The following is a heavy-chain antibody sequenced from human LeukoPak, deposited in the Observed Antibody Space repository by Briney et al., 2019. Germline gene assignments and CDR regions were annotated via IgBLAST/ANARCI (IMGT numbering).Heavy chain of an antibody. J-gene: IGHJ1*01. D-gene: IGHD3-10*01. Sequence: PGGSLRLFCEASGLTFSNSWMHWVRQAPGKGLVWVSRINNEGTTISYADSVKGRFTISRDNAKNTLYLQMNSLRAEDTAVYYCARVSGLGMNEYYQHWGQGTLVTVAS. V-gene: IGHV3-74*01. CDR2: INNEGTTI. CDR3: ARVSGLGMNEYYQH. CDR1: GLTFSNSW.